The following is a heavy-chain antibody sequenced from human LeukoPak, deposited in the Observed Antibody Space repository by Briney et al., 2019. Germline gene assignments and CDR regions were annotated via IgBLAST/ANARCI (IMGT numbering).Heavy chain of an antibody. V-gene: IGHV3-23*01. Sequence: GGSLRLSCAASGFTFSSYSMTWVRQAPGKGLEWVSVVSGSGGSTYYADSVKGRFAISRDNSKNTLYLQMNSLRAEDTAVYCCARETAAGFDYWGQGTLVTVSS. J-gene: IGHJ4*02. CDR2: VSGSGGST. CDR1: GFTFSSYS. CDR3: ARETAAGFDY. D-gene: IGHD6-13*01.